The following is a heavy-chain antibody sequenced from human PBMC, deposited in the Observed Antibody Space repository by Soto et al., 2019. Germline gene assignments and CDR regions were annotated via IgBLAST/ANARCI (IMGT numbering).Heavy chain of an antibody. Sequence: EASVKVSCKASGATFSSYAISWVRQAPGQGLEWMGGIIPIFGTANYAQKFQGRVTITADKSTSTAYMELSSLRSEDTAVYYCGVGSSYYYYYGMDVWGQGTTVTVSS. D-gene: IGHD6-6*01. CDR1: GATFSSYA. CDR3: GVGSSYYYYYGMDV. J-gene: IGHJ6*02. V-gene: IGHV1-69*06. CDR2: IIPIFGTA.